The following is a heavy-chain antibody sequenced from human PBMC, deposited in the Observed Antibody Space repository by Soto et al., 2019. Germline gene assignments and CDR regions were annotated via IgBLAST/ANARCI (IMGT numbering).Heavy chain of an antibody. D-gene: IGHD2-2*01. Sequence: SGGSLRLSCGACGFSFCSYWMSGVRQAPGKGLEWVANIKQDGRDRYYVDSVRGRFIVSRDNGRNSLYLQMNSLRAEDTAVYFCAREGDGNCTTASCYNGWLHSWGQATPVTVS. CDR2: IKQDGRDR. CDR3: AREGDGNCTTASCYNGWLHS. V-gene: IGHV3-7*01. CDR1: GFSFCSYW. J-gene: IGHJ5*01.